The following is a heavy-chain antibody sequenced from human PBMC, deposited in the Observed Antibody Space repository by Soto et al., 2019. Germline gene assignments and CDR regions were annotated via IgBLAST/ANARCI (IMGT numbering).Heavy chain of an antibody. J-gene: IGHJ4*02. CDR2: IYYSGST. V-gene: IGHV4-31*03. Sequence: PSETLSLTCTVSGGSISSGGYYWSWIRQHPGKGLEWIGYIYYSGSTYYNPSLKSRVTISVDTSKNQFSLKLSSVTAADTAVYYCARVGDYGGNSYYFDYWGQGTLVTVSS. D-gene: IGHD4-17*01. CDR3: ARVGDYGGNSYYFDY. CDR1: GGSISSGGYY.